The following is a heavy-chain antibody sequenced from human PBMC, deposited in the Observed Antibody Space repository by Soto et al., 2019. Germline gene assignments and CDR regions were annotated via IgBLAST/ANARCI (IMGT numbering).Heavy chain of an antibody. D-gene: IGHD5-12*01. Sequence: ASVKVSCKASGYTFTSYYMHWVRQAPGQGLEWMGIINPSGGSTSYAQKFQGRVTITADASTSTSYMELSLLRSEDTVVYYSASRDGYNPPYYSYGMDVWGQGTTVTVSS. V-gene: IGHV1-46*01. CDR1: GYTFTSYY. CDR2: INPSGGST. CDR3: ASRDGYNPPYYSYGMDV. J-gene: IGHJ6*02.